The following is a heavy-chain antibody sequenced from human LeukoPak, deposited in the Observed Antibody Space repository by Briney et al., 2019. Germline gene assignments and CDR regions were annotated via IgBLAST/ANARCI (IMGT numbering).Heavy chain of an antibody. V-gene: IGHV3-9*01. Sequence: GGSLRLSCAASGFTFDDYAMHWVRQAPGKGLEWVSGISWNSGSIGYADSVKGRFTISRDNAKNSLYLQMNSLRAEDTALYYCAKDGYPSIAVAGIGGGNFGYWGQGTLVTVSS. CDR2: ISWNSGSI. D-gene: IGHD6-19*01. CDR1: GFTFDDYA. CDR3: AKDGYPSIAVAGIGGGNFGY. J-gene: IGHJ4*02.